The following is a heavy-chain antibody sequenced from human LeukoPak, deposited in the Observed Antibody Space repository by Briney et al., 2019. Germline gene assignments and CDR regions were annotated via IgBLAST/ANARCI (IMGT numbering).Heavy chain of an antibody. J-gene: IGHJ5*02. D-gene: IGHD4-11*01. V-gene: IGHV1-2*02. Sequence: ASVKVSCKASGYTFTGYYMHWVRQAPGQGLEWMGWINPNSGGTNYAQKFQGRVTMTRDTSISTAYMELSRLRSDDTAVYYCAREDNNSDRWFDPWGQGTLVTVSS. CDR1: GYTFTGYY. CDR2: INPNSGGT. CDR3: AREDNNSDRWFDP.